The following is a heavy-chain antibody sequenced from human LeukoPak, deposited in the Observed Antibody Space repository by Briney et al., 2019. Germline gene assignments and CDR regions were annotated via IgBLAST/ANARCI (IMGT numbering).Heavy chain of an antibody. CDR2: IIPIFGTA. D-gene: IGHD3-10*01. CDR1: GRTFSSYA. J-gene: IGHJ3*02. Sequence: VSSAKVSCKASGRTFSSYAISWVRQAPGQGLEWMGGIIPIFGTANYAQKFQGRVTITADESTSTAYMELSSLRSEDTAVYYCARSYRVLWFGELLWGAFDICGQGTMVTVSS. V-gene: IGHV1-69*13. CDR3: ARSYRVLWFGELLWGAFDI.